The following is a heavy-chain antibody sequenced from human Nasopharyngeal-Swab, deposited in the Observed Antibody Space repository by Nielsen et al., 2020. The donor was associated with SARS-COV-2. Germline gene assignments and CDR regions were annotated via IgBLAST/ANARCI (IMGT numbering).Heavy chain of an antibody. CDR1: GFTFSSYA. CDR2: ISGSGGST. D-gene: IGHD4/OR15-4a*01. Sequence: GGSLRLSCAASGFTFSSYAMSWVRQAPGKGLEWVSAISGSGGSTCYADSVKGRFTISRDNSKNTLYLQMNSLRAEDTAVYYCAKDGGLTTFPYYYYYGMDVWGQGTTVTVS. J-gene: IGHJ6*02. CDR3: AKDGGLTTFPYYYYYGMDV. V-gene: IGHV3-23*01.